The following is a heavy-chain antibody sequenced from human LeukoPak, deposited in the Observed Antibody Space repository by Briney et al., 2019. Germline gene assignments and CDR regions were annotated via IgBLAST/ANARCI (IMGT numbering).Heavy chain of an antibody. J-gene: IGHJ4*02. CDR3: ASVEMATTLFDY. CDR1: GGSISSSSYY. D-gene: IGHD5-24*01. V-gene: IGHV4-39*07. Sequence: PSETLSLTCTVSGGSISSSSYYWGWIRQPPGKGLEWIGSIYYSGSTYYNPSLKSRVTISVDTSKNQFSLKLSSVTAADTAVYYCASVEMATTLFDYWGQGTLVTVSS. CDR2: IYYSGST.